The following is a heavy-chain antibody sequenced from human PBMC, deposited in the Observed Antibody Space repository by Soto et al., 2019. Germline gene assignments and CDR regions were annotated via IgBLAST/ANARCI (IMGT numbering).Heavy chain of an antibody. CDR3: AKGSRMWKPDY. V-gene: IGHV1-3*04. Sequence: VASVKVSCKASGYTFTDYAIHWVRQAPGQRLEWMGWISTGNGNTKFSLKFQGRVTSTRDTSATTAYMELTSLRSEDTAVYYCAKGSRMWKPDYRGPGTLVTVSS. J-gene: IGHJ4*02. CDR1: GYTFTDYA. D-gene: IGHD1-1*01. CDR2: ISTGNGNT.